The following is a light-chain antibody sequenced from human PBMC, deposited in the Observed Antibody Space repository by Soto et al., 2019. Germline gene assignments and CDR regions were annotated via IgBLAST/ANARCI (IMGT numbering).Light chain of an antibody. CDR1: QTISNY. CDR3: QQSYGTPYT. J-gene: IGKJ2*01. V-gene: IGKV1-39*01. CDR2: AAS. Sequence: DIQMTQSPSSLSASVGDRVTITCRASQTISNYLNWYQQKPGKAPKVLICAASSLQSGVPSRFSGSASGTDFTLTISSLQPEDFATYYCQQSYGTPYTFGQGTKLEI.